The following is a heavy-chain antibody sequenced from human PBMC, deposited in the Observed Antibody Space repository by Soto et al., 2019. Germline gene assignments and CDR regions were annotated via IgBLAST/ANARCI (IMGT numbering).Heavy chain of an antibody. J-gene: IGHJ4*02. CDR3: ARDPPITMVRGDSHPDY. CDR1: GFTFSSYA. V-gene: IGHV3-30-3*01. Sequence: QVQLVESGGGVVQPGRSLRLSCAASGFTFSSYAMHWVRQAPGKGLEWVAVISYDGSNKYYADSVKGRFTISRDNSKNTLYLQMNSLSAEDTAVYYCARDPPITMVRGDSHPDYWGQGTLVTVSS. CDR2: ISYDGSNK. D-gene: IGHD3-10*01.